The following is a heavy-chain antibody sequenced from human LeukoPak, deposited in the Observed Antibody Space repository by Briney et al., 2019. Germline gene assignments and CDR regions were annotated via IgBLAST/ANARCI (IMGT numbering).Heavy chain of an antibody. CDR2: IYYSGST. D-gene: IGHD5-18*01. V-gene: IGHV4-59*01. CDR1: GGSISSYY. CDR3: ARTGTAMVYYYGMDV. Sequence: SETPSLTCTVSGGSISSYYWSWIRQPPGKGLEWIGYIYYSGSTNYNPSLKSRVTISVDTSKNQFSLKLSSVTAADTAVYYCARTGTAMVYYYGMDVWGQGTTVTVSS. J-gene: IGHJ6*02.